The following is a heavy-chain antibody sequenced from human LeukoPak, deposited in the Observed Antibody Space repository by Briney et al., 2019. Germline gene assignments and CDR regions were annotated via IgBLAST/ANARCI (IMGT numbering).Heavy chain of an antibody. Sequence: GGSLRLSCAASGFTFKSFSMTWVRQAPGKGLEWVASISSTSAHKYHADSVKGRFTISRDNDKNSLYLQMNSLRADDTAVYYCARDTDGSLDYWGQGILVTVAS. J-gene: IGHJ4*02. CDR1: GFTFKSFS. V-gene: IGHV3-21*06. CDR3: ARDTDGSLDY. CDR2: ISSTSAHK. D-gene: IGHD1-26*01.